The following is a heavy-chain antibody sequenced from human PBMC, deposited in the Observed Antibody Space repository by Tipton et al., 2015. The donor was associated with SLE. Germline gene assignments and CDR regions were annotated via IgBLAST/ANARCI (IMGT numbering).Heavy chain of an antibody. CDR2: IYYSGST. CDR1: GGSISSHY. V-gene: IGHV4-59*11. Sequence: TLSLTCTVSGGSISSHYWSWIRQPPGKGLEWIGYIYYSGSTNYNPSLKSRVTISVDTSKNQFSLKLSSVTAADTAAYYCAREGYYYDSSGSYNWFDPWGQGTLVTVSS. J-gene: IGHJ5*02. CDR3: AREGYYYDSSGSYNWFDP. D-gene: IGHD3-22*01.